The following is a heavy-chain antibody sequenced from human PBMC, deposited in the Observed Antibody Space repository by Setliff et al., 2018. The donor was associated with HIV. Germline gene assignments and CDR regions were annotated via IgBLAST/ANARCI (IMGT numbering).Heavy chain of an antibody. CDR2: INHSGST. CDR1: GGSFSGYY. Sequence: SETLSLTCAVYGGSFSGYYWTWIRQPPGKGLEWIGEINHSGSTNYNPSLKSRVTISVDTSKNQFSLKLSSVTAADTAVYYCARGGYDILTGLTKSRFDPWGQGTLVTVSS. CDR3: ARGGYDILTGLTKSRFDP. J-gene: IGHJ5*02. V-gene: IGHV4-34*01. D-gene: IGHD3-9*01.